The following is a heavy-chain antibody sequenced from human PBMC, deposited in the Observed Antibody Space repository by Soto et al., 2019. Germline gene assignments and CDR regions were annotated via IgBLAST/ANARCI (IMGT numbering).Heavy chain of an antibody. CDR2: ISGGGYTA. CDR1: GVTRSHA. CDR3: GEEEELRRLFS. Sequence: GGSLRLSCVVSGVTRSHAMYWVRQAPGQGLEWVAGISGGGYTAYYPDSVRGRFTISRDNSKNTLYLQMNSLRAEDTAVYYCGEEEELRRLFSWGQGTLVTVSS. D-gene: IGHD6-25*01. J-gene: IGHJ5*02. V-gene: IGHV3-23*01.